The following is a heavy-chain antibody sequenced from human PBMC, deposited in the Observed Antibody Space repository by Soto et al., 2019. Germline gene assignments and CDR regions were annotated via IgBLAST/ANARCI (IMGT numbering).Heavy chain of an antibody. CDR1: GVSVSSGSYY. V-gene: IGHV4-61*01. CDR3: AREAAVTVAGGSVPWFDP. D-gene: IGHD2-15*01. CDR2: ISNTGRT. J-gene: IGHJ5*02. Sequence: KPSETLSLTCAVSGVSVSSGSYYWSWIRQPPGKGLEWIGYISNTGRTNYNPSLKRRITISVDMSKNQFSLKLTSVTAADTAVYYCAREAAVTVAGGSVPWFDPWGKGSLVTVSS.